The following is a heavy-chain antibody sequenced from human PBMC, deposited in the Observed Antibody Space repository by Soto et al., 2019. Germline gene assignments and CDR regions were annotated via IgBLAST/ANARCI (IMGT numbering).Heavy chain of an antibody. Sequence: QVQLVQSGAEVKKPGASVKVSCKASGYTFTSYGISWVRQAPGQGLEWMGWISAYNGNTNYAQKLQGRVTMTTDTSTSTDYMELRSLRSDDTVVYYCAIDGDAVDDILTGYSNWFDPWGQGTLVTVSS. D-gene: IGHD3-9*01. CDR1: GYTFTSYG. CDR2: ISAYNGNT. CDR3: AIDGDAVDDILTGYSNWFDP. V-gene: IGHV1-18*01. J-gene: IGHJ5*02.